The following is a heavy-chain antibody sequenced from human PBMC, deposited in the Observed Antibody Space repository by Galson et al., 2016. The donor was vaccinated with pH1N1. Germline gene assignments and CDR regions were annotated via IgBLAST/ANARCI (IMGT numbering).Heavy chain of an antibody. Sequence: QSGAEVKKPGASVKVSCKASGYTFTGNHVHWVRQAPGQGLEWMGWINPDSGGTNYAQRFQGRVIMTRDTSISTAYMELSRLTSDDTAVYYCTRVGRLRSDFDPWGQGTLVTVSS. J-gene: IGHJ5*02. D-gene: IGHD3-16*01. CDR2: INPDSGGT. CDR3: TRVGRLRSDFDP. CDR1: GYTFTGNH. V-gene: IGHV1-2*02.